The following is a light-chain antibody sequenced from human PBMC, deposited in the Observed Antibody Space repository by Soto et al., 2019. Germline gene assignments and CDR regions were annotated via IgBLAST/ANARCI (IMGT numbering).Light chain of an antibody. CDR3: QQYGGSPVA. CDR1: QSVNSNY. Sequence: DIVLTQSPGTLSLSPGERATLSCRASQSVNSNYLAWYQQKPGQAPRLLIYGSSSRATATPSRFSGSGSGTDFTLTISRLEPEDFALYFCQQYGGSPVAFGQGTKVEIK. V-gene: IGKV3-20*01. CDR2: GSS. J-gene: IGKJ1*01.